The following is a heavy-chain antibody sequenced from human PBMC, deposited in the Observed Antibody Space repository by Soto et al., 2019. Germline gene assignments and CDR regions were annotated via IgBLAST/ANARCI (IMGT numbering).Heavy chain of an antibody. J-gene: IGHJ5*02. CDR3: ARDPHEFWTSYWFDP. CDR2: VSAYDGKT. CDR1: GYTFNTYG. Sequence: ASVKVSCKTSGYTFNTYGINWVRQAPGQGLELMGWVSAYDGKTTYAEKFQGRVTLTTDTSTSTAYMELRSLRSDDTAIYYCARDPHEFWTSYWFDPWGQGTPVTVSS. D-gene: IGHD3-3*01. V-gene: IGHV1-18*01.